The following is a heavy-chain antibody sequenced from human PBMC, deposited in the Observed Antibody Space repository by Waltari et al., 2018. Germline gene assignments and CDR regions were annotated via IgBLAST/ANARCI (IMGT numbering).Heavy chain of an antibody. CDR3: AKDRTAGVRGVKHPEDAFDI. V-gene: IGHV3-23*04. CDR2: ISGSGGST. Sequence: EVQLVESGGGLVQPGGSLRLSCAASGFTFSSYAMSWVRQAPGKGLEWVSAISGSGGSTYYADSVKGRFTISRDNSKNTLYLQMNSLRAEDTAVYYCAKDRTAGVRGVKHPEDAFDIWGQGTMVTVSS. D-gene: IGHD3-10*01. CDR1: GFTFSSYA. J-gene: IGHJ3*02.